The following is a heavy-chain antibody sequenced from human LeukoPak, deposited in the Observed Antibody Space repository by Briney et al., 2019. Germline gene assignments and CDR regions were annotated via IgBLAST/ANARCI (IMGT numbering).Heavy chain of an antibody. CDR3: AKDFGTGYCSSTSCWENYFDY. V-gene: IGHV3-43*01. J-gene: IGHJ4*02. CDR2: ISWDGADT. D-gene: IGHD2-2*01. Sequence: GGSLRLSCAASGFTLDDYTMHWVRQAPGKGLEWVSLISWDGADTNYADSVKGRFTISRDNSKNSLYLQMNSLRIEDTALYYCAKDFGTGYCSSTSCWENYFDYWGQGTLVTVSS. CDR1: GFTLDDYT.